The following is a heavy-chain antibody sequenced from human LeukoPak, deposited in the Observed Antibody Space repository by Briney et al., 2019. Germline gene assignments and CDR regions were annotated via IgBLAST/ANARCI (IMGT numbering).Heavy chain of an antibody. Sequence: XXXXSGGSINSYWSWIRQPAGKGLEWIGRISGSGTITYNPALQSRLSISIDTSKNQFSLKLMSVTAADTAVYYCARDSGTTGEVKFDPWGQGTLVTVSS. CDR1: GGSINSY. J-gene: IGHJ5*02. V-gene: IGHV4-4*07. CDR2: ISGSGTI. CDR3: ARDSGTTGEVKFDP. D-gene: IGHD3-10*01.